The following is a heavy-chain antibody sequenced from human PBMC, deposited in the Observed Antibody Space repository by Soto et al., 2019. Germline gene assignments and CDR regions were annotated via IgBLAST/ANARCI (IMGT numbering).Heavy chain of an antibody. V-gene: IGHV2-5*02. CDR1: GFSLSTTRVG. CDR3: AHIVVDGLGYYFDY. J-gene: IGHJ4*02. D-gene: IGHD6-19*01. Sequence: QITLKESGPTLVKPTQTLTLTCSFSGFSLSTTRVGVGWIRQPPGEALEWLALIYWDDAKRYSPSLKTRLTITKDSPQNRVVLTMSDMDPVDTATYYCAHIVVDGLGYYFDYWGQGTLVTVSS. CDR2: IYWDDAK.